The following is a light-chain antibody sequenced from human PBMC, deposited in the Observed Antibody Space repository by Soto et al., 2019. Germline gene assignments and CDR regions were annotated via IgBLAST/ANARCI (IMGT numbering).Light chain of an antibody. J-gene: IGKJ4*01. CDR2: GAS. CDR3: QQYASLPLT. CDR1: QSVRSGY. V-gene: IGKV3-20*01. Sequence: EIVLTQSPGTLSLSPGERATLSCRASQSVRSGYLAWYQQKPGQAPRLLIYGASSRATGIPDRFSGSGSGTDFTLTISRLEPEDFAVYYCQQYASLPLTFGGGTKVEIK.